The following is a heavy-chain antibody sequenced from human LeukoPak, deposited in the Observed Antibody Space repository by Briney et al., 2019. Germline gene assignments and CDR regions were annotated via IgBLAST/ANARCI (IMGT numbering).Heavy chain of an antibody. CDR2: IYSGGST. D-gene: IGHD2-2*01. Sequence: PGGSLRLSCAASGFTVSSNYMSWVRQAPGKGLEWVSVIYSGGSTYYADSVKGRFTISRDNSKNTLYLQMNSLRAEDTAVYYCAREGHCSSTSCYGGAFDIWGQGTMVTVSS. V-gene: IGHV3-53*01. CDR3: AREGHCSSTSCYGGAFDI. J-gene: IGHJ3*02. CDR1: GFTVSSNY.